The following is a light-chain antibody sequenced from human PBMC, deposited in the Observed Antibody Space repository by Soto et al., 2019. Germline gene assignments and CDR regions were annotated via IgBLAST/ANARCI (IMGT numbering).Light chain of an antibody. J-gene: IGKJ1*01. CDR3: QQYGYSPIT. CDR2: AAS. Sequence: ERVLTQSPTTLSLSPGLRSTLVCRARQSVSSNYLAWYQQKTGQAPRIXIYAASSRATGIPDRFSGSGYGTDFNLTIDGLETEDLVVYYCQQYGYSPITFGQGTKVDIK. V-gene: IGKV3-20*01. CDR1: QSVSSNY.